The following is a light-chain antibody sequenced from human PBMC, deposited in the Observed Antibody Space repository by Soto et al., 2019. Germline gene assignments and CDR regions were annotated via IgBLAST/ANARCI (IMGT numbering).Light chain of an antibody. CDR2: DAS. CDR3: QQRSNWPPIT. V-gene: IGKV3-11*01. CDR1: QSVSTY. J-gene: IGKJ5*01. Sequence: DIVLTQSPATLPLPPGDRATLSCRASQSVSTYLAWYQQKPGQAPRLFIYDASNRATGIPARFSGTGCGTDFTPTISSLEPEDFAVYYGQQRSNWPPITFGQGTRLEIK.